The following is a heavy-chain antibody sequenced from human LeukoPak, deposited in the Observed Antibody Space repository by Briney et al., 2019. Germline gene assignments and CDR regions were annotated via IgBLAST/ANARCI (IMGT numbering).Heavy chain of an antibody. D-gene: IGHD6-6*01. CDR2: IYPGDSDT. CDR1: GYIFTNYW. Sequence: GASLKISCKGSGYIFTNYWITWVRQMPGKGLEWMGIIYPGDSDTRYSPSFQGQVTISVDKSISTAYLQWSSLKASDTAMYYCARLGPAPPPSSSFFDYWGQGTLVTVSS. CDR3: ARLGPAPPPSSSFFDY. J-gene: IGHJ4*02. V-gene: IGHV5-51*01.